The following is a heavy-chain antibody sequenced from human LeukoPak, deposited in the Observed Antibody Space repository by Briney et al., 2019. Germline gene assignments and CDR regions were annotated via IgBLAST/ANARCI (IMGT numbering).Heavy chain of an antibody. CDR2: ISSNGGST. D-gene: IGHD3-16*02. J-gene: IGHJ4*02. CDR3: VKALPYDYVWGSYRFSSRNYGFDY. CDR1: GFTFSSYA. Sequence: PGGTLRLSCSASGFTFSSYAMHWVRQAPGKGLEYVSAISSNGGSTYYADSVKGRFTISRDNSKNTLYLQMSSLRAEDTAVYYCVKALPYDYVWGSYRFSSRNYGFDYWGQGTLVTVPS. V-gene: IGHV3-64D*09.